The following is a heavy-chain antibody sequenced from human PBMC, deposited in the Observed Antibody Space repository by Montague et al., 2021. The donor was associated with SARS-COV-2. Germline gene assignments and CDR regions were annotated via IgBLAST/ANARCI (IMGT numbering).Heavy chain of an antibody. CDR2: LYYSGST. CDR3: ARHPPGYRYFYYLDV. D-gene: IGHD1-1*01. CDR1: GGSISSYY. J-gene: IGHJ6*03. Sequence: SETLSLTCTVSGGSISSYYWSWIRQPPGKGLEWIGYLYYSGSTXXTPPXXXRITISVDTSKNQFSLRLNSVTAADTAVYYCARHPPGYRYFYYLDVWGKGTTVTVSS. V-gene: IGHV4-59*01.